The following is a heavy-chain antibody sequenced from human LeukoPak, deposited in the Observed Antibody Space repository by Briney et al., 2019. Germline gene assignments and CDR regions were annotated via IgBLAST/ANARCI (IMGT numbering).Heavy chain of an antibody. D-gene: IGHD6-13*01. J-gene: IGHJ4*02. CDR3: ARDIDGSSWYFDY. CDR1: GYTFTSYA. Sequence: ASVKVSCKASGYTFTSYAMHWVRQAPGQRLEWMGRINAGNGNTKYSQKFQGRVTITRDTSASTAYMELSSLRSEDTAVYYCARDIDGSSWYFDYWGQGTLVTVSS. CDR2: INAGNGNT. V-gene: IGHV1-3*01.